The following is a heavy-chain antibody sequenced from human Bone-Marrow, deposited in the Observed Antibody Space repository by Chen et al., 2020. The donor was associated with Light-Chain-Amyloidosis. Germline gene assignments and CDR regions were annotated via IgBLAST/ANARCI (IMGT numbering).Heavy chain of an antibody. D-gene: IGHD2-8*02. J-gene: IGHJ3*02. CDR3: ARDRGWWTFDI. V-gene: IGHV3-7*01. CDR1: EFPFTNFW. Sequence: EVQLVESGGGLVQPGGSLRLSCTASEFPFTNFWMIWVRQAPGKGLEWVANIKQDGSKNYYVDSVKGRFTISRDNAKNSLYLQMNSLRAEDTAVYYCARDRGWWTFDIWGQGTMVTVSS. CDR2: IKQDGSKN.